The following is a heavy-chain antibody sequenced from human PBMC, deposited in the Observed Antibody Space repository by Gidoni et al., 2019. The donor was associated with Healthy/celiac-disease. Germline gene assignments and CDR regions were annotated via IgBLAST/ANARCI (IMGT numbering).Heavy chain of an antibody. CDR2: ST. V-gene: IGHV4-39*01. CDR3: ARLTYYGDYVPPPFDY. J-gene: IGHJ4*02. Sequence: STYYNPSLKSRVTISVDTSKNQFSLKLSSVTAADTAVYYCARLTYYGDYVPPPFDYWGQGTLVTVSS. D-gene: IGHD4-17*01.